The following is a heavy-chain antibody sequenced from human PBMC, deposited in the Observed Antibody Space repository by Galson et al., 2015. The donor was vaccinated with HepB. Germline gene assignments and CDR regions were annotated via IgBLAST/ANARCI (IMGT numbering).Heavy chain of an antibody. J-gene: IGHJ6*03. CDR1: GFPFSDYW. V-gene: IGHV3-74*01. CDR3: ARGRGARAYCGYYRDV. D-gene: IGHD3-16*01. CDR2: SNGGETNR. Sequence: SLRLSCAASGFPFSDYWMHWVRQVPGKGLVWVSNSNGGETNRRYADSVKGRFTISRDNAKNTVYLQMDSLRAEDTAVYYCARGRGARAYCGYYRDVWGKGATVPVSS.